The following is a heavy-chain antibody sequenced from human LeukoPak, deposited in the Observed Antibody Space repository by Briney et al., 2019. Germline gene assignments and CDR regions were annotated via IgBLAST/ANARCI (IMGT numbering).Heavy chain of an antibody. CDR3: AKKTHIYYGSGILEGYFDY. CDR1: GFTFDDYG. V-gene: IGHV3-23*01. Sequence: PGGSLRLSCAASGFTFDDYGMSWVRQAPGKGLEWVSAISGSGGSTYYADSVKGRFTISRDNSKNTLYLQMNSLRAEDTAVYYCAKKTHIYYGSGILEGYFDYWGQGTLVTVSS. D-gene: IGHD3-10*01. CDR2: ISGSGGST. J-gene: IGHJ4*02.